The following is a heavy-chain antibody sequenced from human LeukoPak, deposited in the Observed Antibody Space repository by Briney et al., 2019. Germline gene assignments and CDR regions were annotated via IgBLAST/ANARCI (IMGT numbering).Heavy chain of an antibody. CDR3: AREIEIAARRFDY. J-gene: IGHJ4*02. Sequence: GGSLRLSCSASGFNYSSYWMSWVRQAAGKGLEWVAKIKHNGCDKYYVDSVKGQFTISRDNAKTSLYLQMKSLRAEDTAVYYCAREIEIAARRFDYWGQGTLVTVSS. D-gene: IGHD6-6*01. CDR2: IKHNGCDK. CDR1: GFNYSSYW. V-gene: IGHV3-7*01.